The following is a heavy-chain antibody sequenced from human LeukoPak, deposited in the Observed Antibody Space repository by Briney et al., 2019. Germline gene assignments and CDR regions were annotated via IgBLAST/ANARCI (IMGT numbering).Heavy chain of an antibody. CDR1: GGTVSRYP. V-gene: IGHV1-69*13. D-gene: IGHD1-1*01. Sequence: GASVKVSCKASGGTVSRYPISWVRQAPGQGLEWMGGIIPIFGTANYAQKFQGRVTITADESTSTAYMELSSLRSEDTAVYYCAMGTGIGFDYWGQGTLVTVSS. CDR3: AMGTGIGFDY. CDR2: IIPIFGTA. J-gene: IGHJ4*02.